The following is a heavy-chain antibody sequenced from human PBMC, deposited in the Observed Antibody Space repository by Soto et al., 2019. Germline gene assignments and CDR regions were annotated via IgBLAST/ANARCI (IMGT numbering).Heavy chain of an antibody. CDR2: ISAYNGNT. CDR1: GYTFTSYG. CDR3: PRDRQFNYGDDYYYGMDV. Sequence: QVQLVQSGAEVKKPGASVKVSCKASGYTFTSYGISWVRQAPGQGLEWMGWISAYNGNTNYAQKLQGRVTMTTDTATSTAYMELRSLRSDDTAVYYCPRDRQFNYGDDYYYGMDVWGHGTTVTVSS. J-gene: IGHJ6*02. D-gene: IGHD4-17*01. V-gene: IGHV1-18*01.